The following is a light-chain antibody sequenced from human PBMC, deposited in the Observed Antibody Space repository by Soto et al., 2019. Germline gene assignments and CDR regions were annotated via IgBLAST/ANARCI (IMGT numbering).Light chain of an antibody. CDR1: QSISSW. J-gene: IGKJ2*01. Sequence: DIQMTQSPSRLSASVGDRVTITCRASQSISSWLAWYQQKPGKAPKLLIYDASSLESGVPSRFSGSGSGTEFTLTISSLQPDDFATYYCQQYNSYLYTFGQGTKVDSK. CDR2: DAS. CDR3: QQYNSYLYT. V-gene: IGKV1-5*01.